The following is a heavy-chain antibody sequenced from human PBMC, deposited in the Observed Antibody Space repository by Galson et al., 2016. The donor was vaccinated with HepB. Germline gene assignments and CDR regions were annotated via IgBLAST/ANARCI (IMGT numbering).Heavy chain of an antibody. CDR3: AEHTYCYGSGRYSAFDY. CDR1: GFSFNSYA. Sequence: SLRLSCAASGFSFNSYAMHWVRQAPGKGLEWVAITSDNGYKKYYADSVKGRFSISRDNSKNTLFLQMSSLRAEDTAVYYCAEHTYCYGSGRYSAFDYWGQGTLITVSS. CDR2: TSDNGYKK. J-gene: IGHJ4*02. D-gene: IGHD3-10*01. V-gene: IGHV3-30*04.